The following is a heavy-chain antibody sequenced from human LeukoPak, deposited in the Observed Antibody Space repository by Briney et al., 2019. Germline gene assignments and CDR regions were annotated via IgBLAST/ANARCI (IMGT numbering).Heavy chain of an antibody. CDR1: GYTFSSYA. J-gene: IGHJ4*02. CDR2: ISGSGGST. Sequence: PGGSLRLSCAASGYTFSSYAMSWVRQSPRRGREGVSAISGSGGSTYYADSVKGRFTISRDNSKNTLYLQMNSLRAEDTAVYYCARGLVPAAPDYWGQGTLVTVSS. D-gene: IGHD2-2*01. CDR3: ARGLVPAAPDY. V-gene: IGHV3-23*01.